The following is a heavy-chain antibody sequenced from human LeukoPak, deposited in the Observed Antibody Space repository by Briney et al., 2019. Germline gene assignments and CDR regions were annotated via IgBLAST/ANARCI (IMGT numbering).Heavy chain of an antibody. D-gene: IGHD3-3*01. J-gene: IGHJ5*02. V-gene: IGHV4-38-2*01. CDR3: ARIEGTIFGVPARLIITWFDP. CDR2: IYETGHT. Sequence: SETLSLTCVVSGTSIKNGYHWGWIRQPPGEGLEWIASIYETGHTYYNPSLKSRVTISVDTSKNEFYLKMTSVTAADTAMYFCARIEGTIFGVPARLIITWFDPWGQGMLVTVSS. CDR1: GTSIKNGYH.